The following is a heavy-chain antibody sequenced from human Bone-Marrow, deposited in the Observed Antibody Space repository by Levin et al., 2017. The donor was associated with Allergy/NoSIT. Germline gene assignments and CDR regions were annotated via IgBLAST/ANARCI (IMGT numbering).Heavy chain of an antibody. J-gene: IGHJ5*02. Sequence: GGSLRLSCAASGFIFSSFGMHWVRQAPGKGLDWVAVIWYDGSEKYYADSVKGRFTVSRDNSKNTVYLQMNSLRAEDTAVYYCSRGNGYGFNYFDPWGQGTLVTVSS. CDR1: GFIFSSFG. D-gene: IGHD4/OR15-4a*01. CDR2: IWYDGSEK. V-gene: IGHV3-33*01. CDR3: SRGNGYGFNYFDP.